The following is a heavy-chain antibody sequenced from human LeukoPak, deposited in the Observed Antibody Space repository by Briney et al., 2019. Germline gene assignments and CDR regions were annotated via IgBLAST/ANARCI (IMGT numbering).Heavy chain of an antibody. J-gene: IGHJ4*02. CDR3: VRDGIGGSYFY. CDR1: GFTFSSCW. V-gene: IGHV3-74*01. Sequence: PGGSLRLSCAASGFTFSSCWMHWVRQAPGKGLVWVARINTDGSTTSYSEPVKGRFTISRDNAKNTLYVLMNSLRAEDTAVYYCVRDGIGGSYFYWGQGTLVTVSS. D-gene: IGHD1-26*01. CDR2: INTDGSTT.